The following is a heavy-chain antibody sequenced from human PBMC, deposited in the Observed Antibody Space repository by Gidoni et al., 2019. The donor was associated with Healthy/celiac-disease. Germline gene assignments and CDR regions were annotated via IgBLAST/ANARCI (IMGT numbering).Heavy chain of an antibody. J-gene: IGHJ5*02. CDR3: ARIESQVLRYFDWPPGKGFDP. CDR2: IFSNDEK. Sequence: QVTLKESGPVLVKPTETLTLTCTVSGFSLSNARMGVSWIRQPPGKALEWLAHIFSNDEKSYSTSLKSRLTISKDTSKSQVVLTMTNMDPVDTATYYCARIESQVLRYFDWPPGKGFDPWGQGTLVTVSS. V-gene: IGHV2-26*01. D-gene: IGHD3-9*01. CDR1: GFSLSNARMG.